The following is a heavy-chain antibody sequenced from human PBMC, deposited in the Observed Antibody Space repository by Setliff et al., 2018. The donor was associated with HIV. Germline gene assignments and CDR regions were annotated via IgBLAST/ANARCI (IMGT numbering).Heavy chain of an antibody. D-gene: IGHD3-22*01. CDR1: GYTFSSND. V-gene: IGHV1-8*01. Sequence: ASVKVSCKASGYTFSSNDINWVRQATGQGLEWMGWMNPNSGNTGYAQKFQGRVTMTRDTSMSTAYMELNNLKFEDTAVYYCARARRDSYDRGRRNHYYIDVWGKGTTVTVSS. CDR2: MNPNSGNT. CDR3: ARARRDSYDRGRRNHYYIDV. J-gene: IGHJ6*03.